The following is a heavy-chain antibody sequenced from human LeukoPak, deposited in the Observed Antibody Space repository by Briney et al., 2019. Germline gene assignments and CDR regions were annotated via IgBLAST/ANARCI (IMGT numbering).Heavy chain of an antibody. CDR3: ARDFGTTGWHTFDY. V-gene: IGHV6-1*01. D-gene: IGHD6-19*01. CDR2: TYYRSKWYN. Sequence: SQTLSLTCAVSGDSVSSKNGAWNWIRQSPSRGLEWLGRTYYRSKWYNDYAESMEGRMTISQDTSKNQYSLHLISVTPDDTAVYYCARDFGTTGWHTFDYWGQGTLVTVSS. CDR1: GDSVSSKNGA. J-gene: IGHJ4*02.